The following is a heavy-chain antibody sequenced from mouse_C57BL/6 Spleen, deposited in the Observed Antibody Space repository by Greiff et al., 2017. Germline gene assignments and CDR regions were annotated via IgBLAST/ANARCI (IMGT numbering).Heavy chain of an antibody. V-gene: IGHV1-61*01. CDR1: GYTFTSYW. CDR3: ARGDYGSSHWYFDV. D-gene: IGHD1-1*01. J-gene: IGHJ1*03. CDR2: LYPSGSEN. Sequence: QVQLQQPGAELVRPGSSVKLSCKASGYTFTSYWMDWVKQRPGQGLEWIGNLYPSGSENHYHPKFKDKATLTVDKSSSTAYMQLSSLTSEDSAVYYCARGDYGSSHWYFDVWGTGTTVTVSS.